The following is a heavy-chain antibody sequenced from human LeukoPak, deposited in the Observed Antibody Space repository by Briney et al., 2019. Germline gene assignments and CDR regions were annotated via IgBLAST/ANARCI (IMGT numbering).Heavy chain of an antibody. J-gene: IGHJ4*02. CDR2: IYTSGST. Sequence: SQTLSLTCTVSGGSISSGSYYWRWIRQPAGKGLEWIGRIYTSGSTNYNPSLKSRVTISVDTSKNQSSLKLSSVTAADTAVYYCARDIGAARSDYWGQGTLVTVSS. CDR3: ARDIGAARSDY. V-gene: IGHV4-61*02. CDR1: GGSISSGSYY. D-gene: IGHD6-6*01.